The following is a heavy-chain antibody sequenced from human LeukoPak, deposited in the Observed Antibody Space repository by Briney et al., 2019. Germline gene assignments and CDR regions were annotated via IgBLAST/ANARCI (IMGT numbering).Heavy chain of an antibody. V-gene: IGHV3-11*04. J-gene: IGHJ4*02. CDR2: ISSSGSTI. D-gene: IGHD1-26*01. CDR3: TRGGLGSWTFDS. Sequence: GGSLRLSCAASGFTFSDYYMSWIRQAPGKGLEWVSYISSSGSTIYYADSVKGRFTISRDNAQHSLFLQMNRLRAEDTAVYHCTRGGLGSWTFDSWGQGTRVTVSS. CDR1: GFTFSDYY.